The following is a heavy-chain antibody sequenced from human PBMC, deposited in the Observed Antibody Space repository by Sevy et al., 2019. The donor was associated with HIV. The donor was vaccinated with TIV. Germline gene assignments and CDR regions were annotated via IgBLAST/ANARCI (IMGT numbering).Heavy chain of an antibody. CDR2: ISYRGST. Sequence: SETLSLNCTVSGGSISSNFWSWIRQPPGKGLEWIGYISYRGSTNYNPSLKSRVTMSVDRSDTQFSLKVTSMTAADTAVYYCARIRAPQLVSPYFDSWGQGVLVTVSS. J-gene: IGHJ4*02. V-gene: IGHV4-59*01. CDR1: GGSISSNF. D-gene: IGHD6-13*01. CDR3: ARIRAPQLVSPYFDS.